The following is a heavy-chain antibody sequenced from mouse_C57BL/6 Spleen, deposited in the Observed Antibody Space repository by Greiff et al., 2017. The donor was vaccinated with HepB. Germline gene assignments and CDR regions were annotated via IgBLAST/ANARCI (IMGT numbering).Heavy chain of an antibody. V-gene: IGHV1-42*01. CDR3: ARGWLLPSAWFAY. CDR2: INPSTGGT. Sequence: VQLQQSGPELVKPGASVKISCKASGYSFTGYYMNWVKQSPEKSLEWIGEINPSTGGTTYNQKFKAKATLTVDKSSSTAYMQLKSLTSEDSAVYYCARGWLLPSAWFAYWGQGTLVTVSA. J-gene: IGHJ3*01. CDR1: GYSFTGYY. D-gene: IGHD2-3*01.